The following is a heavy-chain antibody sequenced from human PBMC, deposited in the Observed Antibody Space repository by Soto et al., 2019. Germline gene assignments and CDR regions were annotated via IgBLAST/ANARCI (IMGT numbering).Heavy chain of an antibody. V-gene: IGHV1-2*07. D-gene: IGHD3-22*01. CDR1: GYPFTGYY. Sequence: GVSVKVYFKASGYPFTGYYMHFVRQAPGQGLEWMGWINPNSSGTNYAHKFQGRVTMTRYTSISTAYMELSRLRSDDTAVYYCARISYYDSSGYYPYWGQGTMVTVSS. CDR2: INPNSSGT. J-gene: IGHJ4*02. CDR3: ARISYYDSSGYYPY.